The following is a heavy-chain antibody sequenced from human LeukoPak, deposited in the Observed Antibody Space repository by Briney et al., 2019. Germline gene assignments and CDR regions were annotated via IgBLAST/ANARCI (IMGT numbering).Heavy chain of an antibody. CDR2: ISYDGSNK. Sequence: GGSLRLSCAASGFTFSSYAMHWVRQAPGKGLEWVAVISYDGSNKYYADSVKGRFTIHRDNSKNTLYLQMNSLRAEDTAVYYCARDLRPREKVAGTSEYFQHWGQGTLVTVSS. CDR1: GFTFSSYA. D-gene: IGHD6-19*01. V-gene: IGHV3-30*04. J-gene: IGHJ1*01. CDR3: ARDLRPREKVAGTSEYFQH.